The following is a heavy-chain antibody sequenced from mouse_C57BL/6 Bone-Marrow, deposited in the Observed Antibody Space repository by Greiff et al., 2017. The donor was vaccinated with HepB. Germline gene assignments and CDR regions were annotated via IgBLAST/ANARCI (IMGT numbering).Heavy chain of an antibody. V-gene: IGHV1-59*01. Sequence: QVQLQQPGAELVRPGTSVKLSCKASGYTFTSYWMHWVKQRPGQGLEWIGVIDPSYSYTNYNQKFKGKATLTVDTSSSTAYMQLSSLTSEDSAVYYCARWGDGLPWFAYWGQGTLVTVSA. J-gene: IGHJ3*01. CDR2: IDPSYSYT. D-gene: IGHD2-3*01. CDR1: GYTFTSYW. CDR3: ARWGDGLPWFAY.